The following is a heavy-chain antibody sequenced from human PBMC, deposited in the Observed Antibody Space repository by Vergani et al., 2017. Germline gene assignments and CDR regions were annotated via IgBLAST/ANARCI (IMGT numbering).Heavy chain of an antibody. CDR3: ATGPYSGYDAFDI. Sequence: QVQLVESGGGVVQPGRSLRLSCAASGFTFSSYGMHWVRQAPGKGLEWVAVIWYDGSKKYYADSVKGRFTISRDNSKITLYLQMNSLRAEETAVYYCATGPYSGYDAFDIWGQGTMVTVSS. V-gene: IGHV3-33*01. CDR1: GFTFSSYG. D-gene: IGHD5-12*01. J-gene: IGHJ3*02. CDR2: IWYDGSKK.